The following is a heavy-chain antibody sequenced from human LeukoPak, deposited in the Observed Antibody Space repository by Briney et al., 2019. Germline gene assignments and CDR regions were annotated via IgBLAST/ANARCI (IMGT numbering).Heavy chain of an antibody. CDR3: ARVGYYGSGSSPVLDY. D-gene: IGHD3-10*01. CDR2: INPNSGGT. J-gene: IGHJ4*02. V-gene: IGHV1-2*02. CDR1: GYTFTGYY. Sequence: ASVKVSCKASGYTFTGYYMHWVRQAPGQGLEWMGWINPNSGGTNYAQKFQGRVTMTRDTSISTAYMELSRLRSDDTAVYYCARVGYYGSGSSPVLDYWGQGTLVTVSS.